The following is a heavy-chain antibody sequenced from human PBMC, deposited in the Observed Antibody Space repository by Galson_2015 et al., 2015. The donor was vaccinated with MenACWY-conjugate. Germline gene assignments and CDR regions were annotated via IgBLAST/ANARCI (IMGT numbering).Heavy chain of an antibody. V-gene: IGHV1-3*01. J-gene: IGHJ4*02. CDR3: ARAYYSGSGSYFDY. CDR1: GYTFTTYA. D-gene: IGHD3-10*01. CDR2: LNAGNGNT. Sequence: SVKVSCKASGYTFTTYAVHWVRQAPGQRPEWMGCLNAGNGNTKYPQNFQGRVTITRDTSASTAYMELSSLRSADTAVYYCARAYYSGSGSYFDYWGQGTLVTVSS.